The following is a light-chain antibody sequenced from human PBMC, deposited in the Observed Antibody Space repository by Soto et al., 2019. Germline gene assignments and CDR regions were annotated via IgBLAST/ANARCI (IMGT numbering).Light chain of an antibody. CDR2: DVS. CDR1: RSYPGGSDF. V-gene: IGLV2-11*01. CDR3: CSYAGDLEL. Sequence: VLAHPRSVCRSPGQSVTISCTSTRSYPGGSDFVSSCRQHPGKAPRLMISDVSKRPSGVPDRFSGSKSGNPASLTISGLQPEDEAHYYCCSYAGDLELFGGGTKVTVL. J-gene: IGLJ2*01.